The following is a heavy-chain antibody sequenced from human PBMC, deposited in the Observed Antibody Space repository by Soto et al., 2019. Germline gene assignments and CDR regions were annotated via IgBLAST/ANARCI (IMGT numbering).Heavy chain of an antibody. D-gene: IGHD5-12*01. Sequence: QLQLQESGSGLVKPSQTLSLTCAVSGGSISSGGYSWSWIRQPPGKGLEWIGYIYHSGSTYYNPSLKRRVTISVDRSKNQFSLKLSSVTAADTAVYYGARVATLDPGWFDPWGQGTLVTVSS. CDR2: IYHSGST. V-gene: IGHV4-30-2*01. CDR1: GGSISSGGYS. CDR3: ARVATLDPGWFDP. J-gene: IGHJ5*02.